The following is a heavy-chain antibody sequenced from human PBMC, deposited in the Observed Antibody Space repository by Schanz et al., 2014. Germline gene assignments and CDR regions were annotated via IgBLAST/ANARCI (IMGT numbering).Heavy chain of an antibody. CDR2: ISGSGGST. CDR1: GFSLDIFA. V-gene: IGHV3-23*01. D-gene: IGHD1-26*01. J-gene: IGHJ4*02. Sequence: EVHLLESGGGLVEPGGSLRLSCATSGFSLDIFAVSWVRQAPGKGLEWVSAISGSGGSTYYADSVKGRFTISRDNSKNTLYLQMNSLRAEDTGLYFCARGGSGSHYRLDYWGQGTLVNVSS. CDR3: ARGGSGSHYRLDY.